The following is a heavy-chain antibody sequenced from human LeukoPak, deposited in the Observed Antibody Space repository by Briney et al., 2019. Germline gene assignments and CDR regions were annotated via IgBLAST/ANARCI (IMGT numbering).Heavy chain of an antibody. V-gene: IGHV3-23*01. D-gene: IGHD1-14*01. CDR1: GSTFNNYA. CDR3: AKVSGGGLYYDGMDV. CDR2: ISGSGGTT. J-gene: IGHJ6*02. Sequence: PGGSLRLSCAASGSTFNNYAMNWVRQAPGKGLEWVSVISGSGGTTYYADSVKGRFTISRDSSKNTLYLQMNSLRAEDTAVYYCAKVSGGGLYYDGMDVWGQGTTVTVSS.